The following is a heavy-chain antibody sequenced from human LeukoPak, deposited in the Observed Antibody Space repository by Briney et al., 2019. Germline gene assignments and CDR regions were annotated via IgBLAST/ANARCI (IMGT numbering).Heavy chain of an antibody. Sequence: SETLSLTCTVSGGSISSGDYYWSWIRQPPGKGLEWIGNIYYSGSTYYNPSLKSRVTISVDTSKNQFSLKLSSVSAADTAVYYCARAFSSSSYENFQHWGQGTLVTVSS. CDR3: ARAFSSSSYENFQH. CDR1: GGSISSGDYY. D-gene: IGHD6-13*01. V-gene: IGHV4-30-4*08. CDR2: IYYSGST. J-gene: IGHJ1*01.